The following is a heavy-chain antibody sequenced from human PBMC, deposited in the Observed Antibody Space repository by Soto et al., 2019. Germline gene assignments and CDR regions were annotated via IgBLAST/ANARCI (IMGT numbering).Heavy chain of an antibody. CDR3: TRDALGPYYYDSTDY. D-gene: IGHD3-22*01. Sequence: SLRLSCTASGFTFGDYAMSWFRQAPGKGLEWVGFIRSKAYGGTTEYAASVKGRFTISRDDSKSIAYLQMNSLKTEDTAVYYCTRDALGPYYYDSTDYWGQGTLVTVSS. CDR2: IRSKAYGGTT. J-gene: IGHJ4*02. V-gene: IGHV3-49*03. CDR1: GFTFGDYA.